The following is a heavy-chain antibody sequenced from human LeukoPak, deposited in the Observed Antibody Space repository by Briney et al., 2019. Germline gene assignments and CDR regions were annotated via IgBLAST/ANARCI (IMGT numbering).Heavy chain of an antibody. Sequence: GGSLRLSCAASGFTFSSHAMHWVRQAPGKGLEYVSAISRNGDNTYYANSVKGRFTISRDNSKNTLYLQMGSLRAEDMAVYYCARARGNYYYYYMDVWGKGTTVTVSS. CDR1: GFTFSSHA. CDR2: ISRNGDNT. V-gene: IGHV3-64*01. D-gene: IGHD3-10*01. CDR3: ARARGNYYYYYMDV. J-gene: IGHJ6*03.